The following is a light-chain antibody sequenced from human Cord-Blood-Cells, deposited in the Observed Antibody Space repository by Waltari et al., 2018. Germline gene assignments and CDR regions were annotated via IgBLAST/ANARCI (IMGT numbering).Light chain of an antibody. CDR2: DVS. CDR3: SSYTSSSTLV. Sequence: QSALTQPASVSGSPGQSSTISCTGTSSDVGGYNYVSWYQQHPGKAPKLMIYDVSKRPLGVSNRFSGSKSGNTASLTISGLQAEDEADYYCSSYTSSSTLVFGGGTKLTVL. J-gene: IGLJ2*01. V-gene: IGLV2-14*01. CDR1: SSDVGGYNY.